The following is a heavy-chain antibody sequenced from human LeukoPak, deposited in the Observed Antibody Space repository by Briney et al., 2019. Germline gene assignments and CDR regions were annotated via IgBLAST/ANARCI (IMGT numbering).Heavy chain of an antibody. Sequence: ASVKVSCKASGYTFTSYDINWVRQATGQGLECMGWMNPNSANTGYAQKFQGRVTMTRNTSISTAYMELSSLRSEDTAVYYCARGGSGPIFGVVTAEYYYYYYMDVWGKGTTVTVSS. J-gene: IGHJ6*03. CDR3: ARGGSGPIFGVVTAEYYYYYYMDV. CDR1: GYTFTSYD. V-gene: IGHV1-8*01. D-gene: IGHD3-3*01. CDR2: MNPNSANT.